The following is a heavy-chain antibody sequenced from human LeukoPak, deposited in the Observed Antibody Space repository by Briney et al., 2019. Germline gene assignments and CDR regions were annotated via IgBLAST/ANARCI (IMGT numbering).Heavy chain of an antibody. V-gene: IGHV3-11*01. D-gene: IGHD2-15*01. Sequence: GGSLRLSCAASGFTVSSNYMRWIRQAPGKGLEWVSSISRSGSTKYYADSVKGRFTISRDNAKNSLFLQMNSLRAEDTAVYYCARVLRYCSGGNCYSGGLGYMDVWGKGTTVTISS. CDR3: ARVLRYCSGGNCYSGGLGYMDV. CDR2: ISRSGSTK. J-gene: IGHJ6*03. CDR1: GFTVSSNY.